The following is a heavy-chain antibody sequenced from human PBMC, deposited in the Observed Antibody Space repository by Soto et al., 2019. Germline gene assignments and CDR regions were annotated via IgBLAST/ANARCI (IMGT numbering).Heavy chain of an antibody. CDR2: ISSGSSYM. D-gene: IGHD4-17*01. CDR1: GFTCSSYS. Sequence: GGSLRLSCAASGFTCSSYSMNWVRQAPGKGLEWVASISSGSSYMYYADSVKGRFTISRDNAKNSLSLHMNSLRVEDTAVYYCATDRDYGGNSVWGQGTLVTVSS. CDR3: ATDRDYGGNSV. V-gene: IGHV3-21*01. J-gene: IGHJ4*02.